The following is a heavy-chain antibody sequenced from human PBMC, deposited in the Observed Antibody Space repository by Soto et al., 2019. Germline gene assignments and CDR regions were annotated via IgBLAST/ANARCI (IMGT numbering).Heavy chain of an antibody. CDR3: ALRSGVAGMYYYYGMDV. CDR2: ISYDGSNK. Sequence: QVQLVESGGGVVQPGRSLRLSCAASGFTFSSYGMHWVRQAPGKGLEWVAVISYDGSNKYYADSVKGRFTISRDNSKNTLYLQMNSLRAEDTAVYYCALRSGVAGMYYYYGMDVWGQGTTFTVSS. V-gene: IGHV3-30*03. CDR1: GFTFSSYG. D-gene: IGHD6-19*01. J-gene: IGHJ6*02.